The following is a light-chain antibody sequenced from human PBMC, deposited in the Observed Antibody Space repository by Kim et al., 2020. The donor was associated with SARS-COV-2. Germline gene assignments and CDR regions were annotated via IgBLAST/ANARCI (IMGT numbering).Light chain of an antibody. J-gene: IGLJ2*01. CDR2: GNS. V-gene: IGLV1-40*01. Sequence: VTISCTGTSSNIGAGYDVHWYQQLPGTAPKLLIYGNSNRPSGVPDRFSGSKSGTSASLAITGLQAEDEADYYCQSYDSSLSGSVVFGGGTQLTLL. CDR1: SSNIGAGYD. CDR3: QSYDSSLSGSVV.